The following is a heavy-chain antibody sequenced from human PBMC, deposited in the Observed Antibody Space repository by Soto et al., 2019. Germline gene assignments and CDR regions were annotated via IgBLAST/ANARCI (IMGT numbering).Heavy chain of an antibody. Sequence: QVRLQESGPGLVKPSQTLSLTCTVSGGSISSGGYYWSWIRQHPGKGLEWIGYIYYSGSTYYNPSLKSRVTISVDTSKNQFSLKLSSVTAADTAVYYCARVHGDPLSYGMDVWGQGTTVTVSS. J-gene: IGHJ6*02. CDR2: IYYSGST. V-gene: IGHV4-31*03. CDR1: GGSISSGGYY. D-gene: IGHD4-17*01. CDR3: ARVHGDPLSYGMDV.